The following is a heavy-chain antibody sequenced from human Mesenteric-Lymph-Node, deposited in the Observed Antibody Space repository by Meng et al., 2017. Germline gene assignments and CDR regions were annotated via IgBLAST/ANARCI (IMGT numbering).Heavy chain of an antibody. Sequence: GGSLRLSCAASGFTFSSYAMSWVRQAPGKGLEWVSAISGSGGSTYYADSVKGRFTISRDNSKNTLYLQMNSLRAEDTAVYYCAKDMNVEMATTGQYYFDYWGQGTLVTVSS. CDR3: AKDMNVEMATTGQYYFDY. V-gene: IGHV3-23*01. CDR1: GFTFSSYA. D-gene: IGHD5-24*01. J-gene: IGHJ4*02. CDR2: ISGSGGST.